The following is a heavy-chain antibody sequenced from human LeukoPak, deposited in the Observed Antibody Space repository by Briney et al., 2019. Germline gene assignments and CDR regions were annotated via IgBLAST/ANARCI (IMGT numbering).Heavy chain of an antibody. CDR2: ISSSSSYI. V-gene: IGHV3-21*01. CDR1: GFPFSSYA. CDR3: ASIQVWAVAGTGWFDP. J-gene: IGHJ5*02. Sequence: NPGGSLRLSCSASGFPFSSYAMHWVRQAPGKGLEWVSSISSSSSYIYYADSVKGRFTISRDNAKNSLYLQMNSLRAEDTAVYYCASIQVWAVAGTGWFDPWGQGTLVTVSS. D-gene: IGHD6-19*01.